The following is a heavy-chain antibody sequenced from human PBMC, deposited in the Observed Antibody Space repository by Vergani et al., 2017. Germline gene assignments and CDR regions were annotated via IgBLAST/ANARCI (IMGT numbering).Heavy chain of an antibody. V-gene: IGHV3-33*01. CDR1: GFTFNQYG. J-gene: IGHJ6*03. CDR3: ARDDSSGYYRYYMDV. Sequence: QVQLVESGGGVVQPGRSLRLSCAASGFTFNQYGMHWVRQAPGKGLEWVAVTWYDGNNKQYADSVKGRFTISRDNSKSTMYLQMNSLRDEDTGVYYCARDDSSGYYRYYMDVWGKGTTVTVSS. D-gene: IGHD3-22*01. CDR2: TWYDGNNK.